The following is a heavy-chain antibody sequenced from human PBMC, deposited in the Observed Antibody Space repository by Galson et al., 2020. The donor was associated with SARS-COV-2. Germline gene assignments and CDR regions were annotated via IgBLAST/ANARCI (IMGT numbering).Heavy chain of an antibody. CDR1: GFTFSSYA. D-gene: IGHD3-16*01. CDR3: ARDLTGDDACDI. Sequence: GESLKISCAASGFTFSSYAMHWVRQAPGKGLEWVAVISYDGSNKYYADSVKGRFTISRDNSKNTLYLQMNSLRAEDTAVYYCARDLTGDDACDIWGQGTMVTVSS. J-gene: IGHJ3*02. V-gene: IGHV3-30*04. CDR2: ISYDGSNK.